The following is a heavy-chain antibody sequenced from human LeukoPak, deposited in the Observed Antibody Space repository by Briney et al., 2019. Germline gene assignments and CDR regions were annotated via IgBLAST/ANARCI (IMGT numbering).Heavy chain of an antibody. Sequence: PGGSLRLSCAASGFTFSSYAMSWFRQAPGKGLEWVSAISGSGGSTYYADSVKGRFTISRDNSKNTLYLQMNSLRAEDTAVYYCAKDRSGSYYGGSNWFDPWGQGTLVTVSS. CDR1: GFTFSSYA. J-gene: IGHJ5*02. V-gene: IGHV3-23*01. CDR3: AKDRSGSYYGGSNWFDP. CDR2: ISGSGGST. D-gene: IGHD1-26*01.